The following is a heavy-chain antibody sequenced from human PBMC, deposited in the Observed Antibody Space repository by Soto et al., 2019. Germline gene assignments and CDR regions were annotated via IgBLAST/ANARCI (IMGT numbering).Heavy chain of an antibody. Sequence: EVQLLESGGGLVQPGGSVRLSCVASGFNLRNHDMNWFRQPPGKGLEWVSNINGAATSTSYADAVKGRFTVSRDNSQNTVYLQMSNLRVEDTAVYYCAVDPYWEWGYWGQGTLVTVSS. CDR2: INGAATST. CDR3: AVDPYWEWGY. D-gene: IGHD2-8*02. V-gene: IGHV3-23*01. CDR1: GFNLRNHD. J-gene: IGHJ4*02.